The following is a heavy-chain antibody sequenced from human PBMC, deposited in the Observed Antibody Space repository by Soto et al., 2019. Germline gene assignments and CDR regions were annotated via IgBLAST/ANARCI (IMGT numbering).Heavy chain of an antibody. D-gene: IGHD3-22*01. J-gene: IGHJ4*02. V-gene: IGHV1-69*01. Sequence: QVQLVQSGAEVKKPGSSVKVSCKASGGTFSSYAISWVRQAPGQGLEWMGGIIPIFGTANYAQKFQGRVTITADESTSTAYMELSSLRSEDTAVYYCARLGENYYDSSGYSLSTRYHDYWGQGNLVTVSS. CDR2: IIPIFGTA. CDR1: GGTFSSYA. CDR3: ARLGENYYDSSGYSLSTRYHDY.